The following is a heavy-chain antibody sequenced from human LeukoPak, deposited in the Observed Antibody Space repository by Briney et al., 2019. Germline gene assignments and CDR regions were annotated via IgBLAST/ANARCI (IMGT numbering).Heavy chain of an antibody. V-gene: IGHV3-48*03. Sequence: PGGSLRLSCAASGSTFSSYEMNWVRQAPGKGLDWVSYISTSGSTIYYADSVKGRFTISRDNAKNSLYLQMNSLRAEDTAVYYCATSRGSWPDYFDYWGQGTLVTVSS. CDR1: GSTFSSYE. CDR3: ATSRGSWPDYFDY. D-gene: IGHD6-13*01. J-gene: IGHJ4*02. CDR2: ISTSGSTI.